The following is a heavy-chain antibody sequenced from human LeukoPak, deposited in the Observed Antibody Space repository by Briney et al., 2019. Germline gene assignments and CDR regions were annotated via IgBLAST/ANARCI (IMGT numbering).Heavy chain of an antibody. CDR3: VRDCCGWSFDY. J-gene: IGHJ4*02. V-gene: IGHV3-21*01. D-gene: IGHD6-19*01. Sequence: KPGRSLRLSCAASGFTFNMYSMNWVRQAPGKGLEWVSSISSSSSYIYYAGSVKGRCTISRDNTKNSLYLQMNSLRAEDTAAYYCVRDCCGWSFDYWGQGTLVTVSS. CDR2: ISSSSSYI. CDR1: GFTFNMYS.